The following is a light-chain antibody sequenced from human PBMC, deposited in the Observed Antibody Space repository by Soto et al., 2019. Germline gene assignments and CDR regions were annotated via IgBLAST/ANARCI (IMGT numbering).Light chain of an antibody. CDR2: EDN. V-gene: IGLV6-57*03. CDR1: SGSIASNY. J-gene: IGLJ2*01. CDR3: QSYDSIYVV. Sequence: NFMLTQPHSVSESPGKTVTISCTRSSGSIASNYVQWYQQRPGSAPTTVIYEDNQRPSGVPDRFSGSIDSSSNSASLTISGLKTEDGADYYCQSYDSIYVVFGGGTQLTVL.